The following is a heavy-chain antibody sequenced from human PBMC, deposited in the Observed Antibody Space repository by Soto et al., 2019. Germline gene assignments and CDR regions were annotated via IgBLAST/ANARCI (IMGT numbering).Heavy chain of an antibody. CDR1: GFTFRSSG. D-gene: IGHD3-22*01. Sequence: XXSLRLSFAASGFTFRSSGMHWVRQAPGKGLEWVAVISYDGSNKYYADSVKGRFTISRDNSKNTLYLQMNSLRAEDTAVYYCAKVEYYYDSSGPDYWGQGTLVTVS. V-gene: IGHV3-30*18. J-gene: IGHJ4*02. CDR2: ISYDGSNK. CDR3: AKVEYYYDSSGPDY.